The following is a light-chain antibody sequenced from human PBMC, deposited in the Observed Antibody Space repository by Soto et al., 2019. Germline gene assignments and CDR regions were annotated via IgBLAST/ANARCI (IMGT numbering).Light chain of an antibody. V-gene: IGKV3-20*01. J-gene: IGKJ2*01. CDR1: QSVSSAF. CDR3: QQYSPSPTSS. Sequence: EIVLTQSPGTLSLSPGERATLSCRASQSVSSAFFAWYQQQPGLPPRLLIYSTTSRASGVTDRFSGSGSGTDFTLTISRVEPEDSAVYFGQQYSPSPTSSSGHENKLAIK. CDR2: STT.